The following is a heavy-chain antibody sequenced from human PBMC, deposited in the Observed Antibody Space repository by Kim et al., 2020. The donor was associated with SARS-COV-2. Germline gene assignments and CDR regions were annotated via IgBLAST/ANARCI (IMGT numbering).Heavy chain of an antibody. J-gene: IGHJ4*02. Sequence: TNYNPSLKSRVTISVDTSKNQFSLKLSSVTAADTAVYYCARPALYYFDYWGQGTLVTVSS. CDR3: ARPALYYFDY. CDR2: T. V-gene: IGHV4-34*01.